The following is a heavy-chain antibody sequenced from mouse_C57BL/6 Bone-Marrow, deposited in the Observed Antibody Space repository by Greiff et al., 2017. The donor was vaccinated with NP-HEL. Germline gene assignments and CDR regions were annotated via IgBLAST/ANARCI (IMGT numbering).Heavy chain of an antibody. J-gene: IGHJ4*01. CDR3: ARAYGYGRGAMDY. Sequence: VQLQQSGAELVKPGASVKISCKASGYTFTDYYLNWVKQRPGQGLEWIGKSGPGSGSTYYNEKFKGKATLTADKSSSTAYMQLSSLTSEDSAVYFCARAYGYGRGAMDYWGQGTSVTVSS. CDR2: SGPGSGST. CDR1: GYTFTDYY. V-gene: IGHV1-77*01. D-gene: IGHD2-2*01.